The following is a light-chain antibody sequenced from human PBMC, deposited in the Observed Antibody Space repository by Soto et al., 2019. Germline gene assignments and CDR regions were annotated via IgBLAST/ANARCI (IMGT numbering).Light chain of an antibody. J-gene: IGLJ2*01. CDR3: YSYAGTGAPVV. V-gene: IGLV2-23*01. Sequence: QPASMSGSPGQSVTISCTGSTSDVGTYDLVSWYQQHPGKAPKLIIFEAYKRPSGISNRFSGSKSGNTASLTISGLQTEDEADYYCYSYAGTGAPVVFGGGTKLTVL. CDR2: EAY. CDR1: TSDVGTYDL.